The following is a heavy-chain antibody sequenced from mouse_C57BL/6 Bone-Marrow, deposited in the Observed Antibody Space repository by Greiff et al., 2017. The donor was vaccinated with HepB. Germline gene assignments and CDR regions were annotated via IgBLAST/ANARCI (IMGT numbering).Heavy chain of an antibody. D-gene: IGHD1-1*01. J-gene: IGHJ4*01. CDR2: IRSKSNNYAT. Sequence: EPGGGLVQPKGSLKLSCAASGFSFNTYAMNWVRQAPGKGLEWVARIRSKSNNYATYYADSVKDRFTISRDDSESMLYLQMNNLKTEDTAMYYCVREGSSYDYAMDYWGQGTSVTVSS. CDR3: VREGSSYDYAMDY. V-gene: IGHV10-1*01. CDR1: GFSFNTYA.